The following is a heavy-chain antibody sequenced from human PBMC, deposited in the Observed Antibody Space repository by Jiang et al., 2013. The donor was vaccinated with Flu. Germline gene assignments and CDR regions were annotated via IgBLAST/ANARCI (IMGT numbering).Heavy chain of an antibody. V-gene: IGHV1-18*01. CDR2: ISAYNGNT. D-gene: IGHD2-2*01. CDR3: ARSPAVVPPATSLKY. CDR1: GYTFTSYG. J-gene: IGHJ4*02. Sequence: GAEVKKPGASVKVSCKASGYTFTSYGFTWVRQAPGQGLEWMGWISAYNGNTNYTQKFQGRVTMTTDTSTSTAYMELRSLTFDDTAVYYCARSPAVVPPATSLKYWGQGTLVTVSS.